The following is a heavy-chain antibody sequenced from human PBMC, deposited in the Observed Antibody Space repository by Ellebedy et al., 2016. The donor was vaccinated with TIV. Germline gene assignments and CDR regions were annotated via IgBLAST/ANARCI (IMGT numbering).Heavy chain of an antibody. CDR1: GFTFSNYA. Sequence: PGGSLRLSCAASGFTFSNYAMSRVRQAPGQGLEWVSSVGGPRGGTYYSDSVKGRFTVTRDNSDSTLYLQMNSLRAEDTAIYYCAKGYFDYLSDFDYWGQGTLVTVSS. V-gene: IGHV3-23*01. CDR2: VGGPRGGT. J-gene: IGHJ4*02. D-gene: IGHD3-9*01. CDR3: AKGYFDYLSDFDY.